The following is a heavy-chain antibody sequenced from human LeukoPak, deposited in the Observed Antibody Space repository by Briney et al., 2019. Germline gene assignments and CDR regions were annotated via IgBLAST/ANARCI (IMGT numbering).Heavy chain of an antibody. Sequence: GGSLRLSCAASGFTFSSYSMNWVRQAPGKGLEWVSSISSSSSYIYYADSVRGRFTISRDNAKNSLYLQMNSLRDEDTAVYYCARDRSGVGATLYWGQGTLVTVSS. CDR1: GFTFSSYS. V-gene: IGHV3-21*01. D-gene: IGHD1-26*01. J-gene: IGHJ4*02. CDR2: ISSSSSYI. CDR3: ARDRSGVGATLY.